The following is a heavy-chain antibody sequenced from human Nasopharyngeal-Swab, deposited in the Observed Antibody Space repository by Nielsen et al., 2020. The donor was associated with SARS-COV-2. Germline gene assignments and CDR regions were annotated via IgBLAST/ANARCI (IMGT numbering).Heavy chain of an antibody. CDR1: GFTFRSFG. Sequence: SLMIHRAASGFTFRSFGLHRVRPAPSKGLEWVAVIWYDGSNKYYADSVKGRFTISRDNSKNTLYLQMNSLRAEDTAVYYCARMGTYYYDLLYGMDVWGQGTTVTVSS. D-gene: IGHD3-22*01. CDR3: ARMGTYYYDLLYGMDV. V-gene: IGHV3-33*01. CDR2: IWYDGSNK. J-gene: IGHJ6*02.